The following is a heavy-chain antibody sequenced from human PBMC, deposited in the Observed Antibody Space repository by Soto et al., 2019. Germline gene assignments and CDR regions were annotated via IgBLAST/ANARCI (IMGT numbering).Heavy chain of an antibody. CDR1: GGSVSSGDYH. D-gene: IGHD2-21*01. Sequence: VHLQESGPGLVKPSQTLSLTCTVSGGSVSSGDYHWSWIRQHPGKDLECIGYTDYSGSTYYNPSLRSRVSISVDTAKNQFSLRLNSVTAADSAVYYCARAIAVNTPWFDPWGQGTLVTVSS. J-gene: IGHJ5*02. CDR3: ARAIAVNTPWFDP. CDR2: TDYSGST. V-gene: IGHV4-31*03.